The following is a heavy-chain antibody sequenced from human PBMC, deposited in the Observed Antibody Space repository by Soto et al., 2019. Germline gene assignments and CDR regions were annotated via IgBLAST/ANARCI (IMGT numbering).Heavy chain of an antibody. D-gene: IGHD2-2*01. CDR3: AKGYCSGPSCYRGYGMDV. V-gene: IGHV3-23*01. CDR2: ISGTSVTI. Sequence: GGSLRLSCATSGFIFSNFAMSWVRQAPGKGLEWVSTISGTSVTIRYADSVKGRFTISRDNSENTLYLQMDSLRAEDTAVYYCAKGYCSGPSCYRGYGMDVWGQGTTVNAP. J-gene: IGHJ6*02. CDR1: GFIFSNFA.